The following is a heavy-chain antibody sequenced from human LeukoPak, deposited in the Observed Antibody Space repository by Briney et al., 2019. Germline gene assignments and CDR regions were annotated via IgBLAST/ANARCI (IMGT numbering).Heavy chain of an antibody. CDR1: GGTFSSYA. V-gene: IGHV1-69*04. Sequence: SVKVSCTASGGTFSSYAISWVRQAPGQGLEWMGRIIPILGIANYAQKFQGRVTITADKSTSTAYMELSSLRSEDTAVYYCARGVTMIVVVPGYWGQGTLVTVSS. CDR3: ARGVTMIVVVPGY. J-gene: IGHJ4*02. D-gene: IGHD3-22*01. CDR2: IIPILGIA.